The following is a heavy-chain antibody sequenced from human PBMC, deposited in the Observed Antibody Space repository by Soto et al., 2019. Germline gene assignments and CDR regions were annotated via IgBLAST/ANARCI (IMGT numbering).Heavy chain of an antibody. V-gene: IGHV3-11*01. J-gene: IGHJ4*02. Sequence: GGSLRLSCAASGFTFSDYYMSWIRQAPGKGLEWLSYISSSASALYYAHSVKGRFTISRDNAENSLYLQMNSLRAEDTAVYYCARGDTAISYWGQGTLVTVSS. CDR1: GFTFSDYY. D-gene: IGHD5-18*01. CDR2: ISSSASAL. CDR3: ARGDTAISY.